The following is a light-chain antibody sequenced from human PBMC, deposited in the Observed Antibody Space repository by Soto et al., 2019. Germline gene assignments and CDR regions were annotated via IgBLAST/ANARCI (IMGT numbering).Light chain of an antibody. J-gene: IGKJ2*01. CDR3: QQYNDYVNS. CDR1: QSISSW. CDR2: YAS. Sequence: DIQMTQSPSTLSASVGDRVTISCRASQSISSWLAWYQQKPGMTPKLLFYYASRLESGVPSRFSGSGSWTEFTLTISSLQPDDFATYYCQQYNDYVNSFGQGTTLE. V-gene: IGKV1-5*01.